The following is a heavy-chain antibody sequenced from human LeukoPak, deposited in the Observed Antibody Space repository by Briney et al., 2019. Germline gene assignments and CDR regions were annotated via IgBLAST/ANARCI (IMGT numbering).Heavy chain of an antibody. CDR2: FDPADGET. J-gene: IGHJ4*02. D-gene: IGHD4-23*01. CDR1: GYTLTELS. Sequence: ASVKVSCKLSGYTLTELSMHWVRQTPGKGLEWMGGFDPADGETVYAHKFQGRLTMTEDTSTNTAYMELTSLGSEDTAVYYCAADGGGLSSVVTPRSSPFDYWGQGTLVTVSS. CDR3: AADGGGLSSVVTPRSSPFDY. V-gene: IGHV1-24*01.